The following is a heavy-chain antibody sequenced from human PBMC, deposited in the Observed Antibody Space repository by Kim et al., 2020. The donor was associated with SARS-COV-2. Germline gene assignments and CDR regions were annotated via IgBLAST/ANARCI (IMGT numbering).Heavy chain of an antibody. CDR2: IYHSGST. J-gene: IGHJ6*02. D-gene: IGHD3-3*01. CDR1: GGSISSSNW. CDR3: ARVGGTIFGVVIRGRYYSMDV. V-gene: IGHV4-4*02. Sequence: SETLSLTCAVSGGSISSSNWWSWVRQPPGKGLEWIGEIYHSGSTNYNPSLKSRVTISVDKSQNQFSLKLSSVTAADTAVYYCARVGGTIFGVVIRGRYYSMDVWGQGTTVTVSS.